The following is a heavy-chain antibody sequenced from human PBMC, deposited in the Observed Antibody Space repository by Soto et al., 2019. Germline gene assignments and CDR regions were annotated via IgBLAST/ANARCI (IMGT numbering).Heavy chain of an antibody. Sequence: SETLSLTCDVSGGSISAYYWSWIRQPPGKGLEWIGYIYYSGSTNYNPSLKSRVTISVDTSKNQFSLKLSSVTAADTAVYYCARGLDDILTGYYFPSSAFDYWGQGTLVTVSS. CDR1: GGSISAYY. CDR3: ARGLDDILTGYYFPSSAFDY. CDR2: IYYSGST. J-gene: IGHJ4*02. D-gene: IGHD3-9*01. V-gene: IGHV4-59*01.